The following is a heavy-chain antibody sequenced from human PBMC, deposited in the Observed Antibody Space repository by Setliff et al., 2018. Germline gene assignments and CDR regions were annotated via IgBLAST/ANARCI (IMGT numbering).Heavy chain of an antibody. CDR2: IRNKDNSYTT. Sequence: GGSLRLSCAASGFTFSAHYMDWLRQAPGKGLEWVGRIRNKDNSYTTEYAASVKGRFTISRDDSKNSLYLQMNGLKTEDRAVYYCARDNNYYDRSGYYSGHDVWGQGILVTVSS. CDR1: GFTFSAHY. J-gene: IGHJ4*03. CDR3: ARDNNYYDRSGYYSGHDV. D-gene: IGHD3-22*01. V-gene: IGHV3-72*01.